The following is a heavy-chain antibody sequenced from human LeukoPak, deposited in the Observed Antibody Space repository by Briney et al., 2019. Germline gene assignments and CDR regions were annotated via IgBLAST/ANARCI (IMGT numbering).Heavy chain of an antibody. CDR3: ARDLKRYYYYGMDV. CDR2: ISSSGSTI. Sequence: GGSLRLSCAASGLTFSSYEMNWVRQAPGKGLEWVSYISSSGSTIYYADSVKGRFTISRDNAKNSLYLQMNSLRAEDTAVYYCARDLKRYYYYGMDVWGQGTTVTVSS. J-gene: IGHJ6*02. V-gene: IGHV3-48*03. CDR1: GLTFSSYE.